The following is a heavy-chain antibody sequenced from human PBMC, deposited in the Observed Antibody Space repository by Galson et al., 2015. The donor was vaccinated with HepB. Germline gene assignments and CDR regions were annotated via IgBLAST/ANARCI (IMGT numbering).Heavy chain of an antibody. V-gene: IGHV5-51*03. Sequence: SGAEVKKPGESLRISCKVSGLSSGTNWIAWVRQMPEKGLGLMGIIDLDDSETRYSPSFEGQVTISADGSIDTAYLQWSSLKASDSAIYFCARLKAVAAAGAGYLDYWGQGALITVSS. J-gene: IGHJ4*02. CDR2: IDLDDSET. D-gene: IGHD6-13*01. CDR1: GLSSGTNW. CDR3: ARLKAVAAAGAGYLDY.